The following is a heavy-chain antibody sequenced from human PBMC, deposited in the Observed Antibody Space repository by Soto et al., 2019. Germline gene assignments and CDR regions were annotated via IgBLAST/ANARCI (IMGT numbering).Heavy chain of an antibody. V-gene: IGHV3-21*06. Sequence: SLRLSCAASGLTFTRYSMNRVRQAPGKGLEWVSSISSTTNYIYYGDSMRGRFTISRDNAKNSLYLEMNSLRAEDTAVYYCARESEDLTSNFDYWGQGTLVTVS. CDR1: GLTFTRYS. CDR2: ISSTTNYI. J-gene: IGHJ4*02. CDR3: ARESEDLTSNFDY.